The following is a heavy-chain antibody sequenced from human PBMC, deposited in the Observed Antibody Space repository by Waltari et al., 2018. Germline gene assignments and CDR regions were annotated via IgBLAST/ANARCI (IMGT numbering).Heavy chain of an antibody. Sequence: EVQLLESGGGLVQPGGSLRLSCAAPGFTFSSYAMSWVRQAPGKGLEWVSAISGSGGSTYYADSVKGRFTISRDNSKNTLYLQMNSLRAEDTAVYYCAKDSGYCSGGSCYFRLDNWFDPWGQGTLVTVSS. J-gene: IGHJ5*02. CDR3: AKDSGYCSGGSCYFRLDNWFDP. D-gene: IGHD2-15*01. CDR1: GFTFSSYA. CDR2: ISGSGGST. V-gene: IGHV3-23*01.